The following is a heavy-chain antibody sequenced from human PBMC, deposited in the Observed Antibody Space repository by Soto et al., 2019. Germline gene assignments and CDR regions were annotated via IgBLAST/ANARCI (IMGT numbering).Heavy chain of an antibody. V-gene: IGHV4-59*08. CDR2: IYYSGST. CDR1: GGYIIGYY. CDR3: ARQPIAAADNWFDP. J-gene: IGHJ5*02. Sequence: SVPLCVTCTVAGGYIIGYYGSWIRKTPGKGLEWIGYIYYSGSTNYNPSLKSRVTISVDTSKNQFSLKLSSVTAADTAVYYCARQPIAAADNWFDPWGQGTLVTVSS. D-gene: IGHD6-13*01.